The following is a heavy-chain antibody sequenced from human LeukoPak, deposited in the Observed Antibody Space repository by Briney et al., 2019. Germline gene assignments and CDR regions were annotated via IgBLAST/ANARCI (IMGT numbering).Heavy chain of an antibody. V-gene: IGHV1-2*05. CDR2: INPNSGGT. CDR3: AGGIRYSSYAALDWFDP. D-gene: IGHD6-6*01. J-gene: IGHJ5*02. CDR1: GYTFTGYY. Sequence: ASVKVYCKASGYTFTGYYMHWALQAPGQGLELLEPINPNSGGTTYAQKFQGRVTMTRDTSISTAYMELSRLRSDDTSVFQGAGGIRYSSYAALDWFDPWGQGTLVTVSS.